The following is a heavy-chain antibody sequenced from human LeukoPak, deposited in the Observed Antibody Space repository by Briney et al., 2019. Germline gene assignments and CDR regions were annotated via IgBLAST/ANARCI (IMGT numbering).Heavy chain of an antibody. CDR2: IYHSGST. V-gene: IGHV4-4*02. D-gene: IGHD1/OR15-1a*01. J-gene: IGHJ6*02. Sequence: SETLSLTCAVSGGSISSTNWWNWVRQTPGKGLEWIGQIYHSGSTNYNPSLKSRVTMSVDKSKNQFSLKLSSVTAADTAIYYCARDKRITGTTVGMDVWGQGTTVTVSS. CDR1: GGSISSTNW. CDR3: ARDKRITGTTVGMDV.